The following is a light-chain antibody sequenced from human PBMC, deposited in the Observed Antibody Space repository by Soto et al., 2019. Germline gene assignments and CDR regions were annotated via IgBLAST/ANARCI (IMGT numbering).Light chain of an antibody. V-gene: IGKV1-39*01. CDR1: QSNTSY. Sequence: DIQMTQSPSSLSASVGDRVTITSRASQSNTSYLNWYQQKPGKAPKLLIYAASSLQSGVPSRFSGSGSGTDFTLTISSLQREDFATYYCQQSYSTLGLTFGGGTKVEIK. CDR2: AAS. CDR3: QQSYSTLGLT. J-gene: IGKJ4*01.